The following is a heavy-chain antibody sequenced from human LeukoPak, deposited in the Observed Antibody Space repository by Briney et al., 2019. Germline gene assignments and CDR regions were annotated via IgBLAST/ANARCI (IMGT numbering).Heavy chain of an antibody. Sequence: ASVTVSCKASGYTFTSYGISWVRQAPGQGLEWMGWISAYNGNTNYAQKLQGRVTMTEDTSTDTAYMELSSLRSEDTAVYYCATVSSGSYRYFDYWGQGTLVTVSS. D-gene: IGHD1-26*01. CDR3: ATVSSGSYRYFDY. CDR2: ISAYNGNT. J-gene: IGHJ4*02. V-gene: IGHV1-18*01. CDR1: GYTFTSYG.